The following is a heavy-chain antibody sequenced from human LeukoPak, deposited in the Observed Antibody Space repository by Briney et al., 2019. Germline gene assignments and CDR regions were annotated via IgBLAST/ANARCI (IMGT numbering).Heavy chain of an antibody. D-gene: IGHD6-6*01. J-gene: IGHJ4*02. Sequence: PGGSLRLSCAASEFTFSSYAMSWVRQAPGKGLEWVSAISGSGGRTYYAESVKGRFTISRDNNENTLYLQMNSLRAEDTVVYYCAKAAQVAGRPNLGGHFDYWGQGTLVTVSS. CDR3: AKAAQVAGRPNLGGHFDY. V-gene: IGHV3-23*01. CDR2: ISGSGGRT. CDR1: EFTFSSYA.